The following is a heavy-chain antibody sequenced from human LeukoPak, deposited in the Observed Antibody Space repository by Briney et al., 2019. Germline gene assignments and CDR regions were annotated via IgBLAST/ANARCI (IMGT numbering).Heavy chain of an antibody. V-gene: IGHV3-48*04. CDR2: ISGSSDSI. J-gene: IGHJ4*02. CDR3: ARGKGKSKNRLDY. CDR1: GFTFSTYG. Sequence: PGGSLRLSCAASGFTFSTYGMQWVRQVPGEGLEWVSYISGSSDSIKYAESVKGRFTNSRDNAKNSLYLQMNSLRAEDTAVYYFARGKGKSKNRLDYWGQGTLVSVSS.